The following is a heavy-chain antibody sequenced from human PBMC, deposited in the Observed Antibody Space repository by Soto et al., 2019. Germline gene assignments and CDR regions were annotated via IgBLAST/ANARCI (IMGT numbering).Heavy chain of an antibody. D-gene: IGHD2-2*01. CDR1: GSSVINNY. Sequence: EVQLVQSGGGVVQPGGSLRLSFAASGSSVINNYRSWGRQARGKGREWVSVIDSGGSTYYADSVKGRLTISRDNTKNTLYLQMNSLRAEDTAVYYCARDSTAYSYMDVWGKGTTVSDSS. CDR2: IDSGGST. V-gene: IGHV3-66*01. J-gene: IGHJ6*03. CDR3: ARDSTAYSYMDV.